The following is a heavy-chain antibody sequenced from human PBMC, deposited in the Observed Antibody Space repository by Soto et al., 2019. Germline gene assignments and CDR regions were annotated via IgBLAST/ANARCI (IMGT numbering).Heavy chain of an antibody. V-gene: IGHV3-30*18. J-gene: IGHJ5*02. CDR2: ISYDGSDK. Sequence: GGSLRLSCAASGFTFSSYGMHWVRQAPGKGLEWVAVISYDGSDKYYADSVKDRFTISRDDSKNTLYLQMNSLRAEDTAVYYCAKTASYDYVWGSSGLDPWGQGTLVTVSS. CDR3: AKTASYDYVWGSSGLDP. D-gene: IGHD3-16*01. CDR1: GFTFSSYG.